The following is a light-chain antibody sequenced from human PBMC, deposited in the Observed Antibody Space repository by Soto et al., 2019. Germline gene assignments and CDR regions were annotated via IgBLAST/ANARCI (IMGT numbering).Light chain of an antibody. V-gene: IGKV1-33*01. CDR1: QDISNY. CDR3: QQYDNLPRYT. Sequence: DIQMTQSPSSLSASVGDRVTITCQASQDISNYLTWYQQKPGKAPKLLIYDASTLETGVPSRFSGSGSGTDFTFTISSLQPEDIATYYCQQYDNLPRYTFGQGTKLEIK. J-gene: IGKJ2*01. CDR2: DAS.